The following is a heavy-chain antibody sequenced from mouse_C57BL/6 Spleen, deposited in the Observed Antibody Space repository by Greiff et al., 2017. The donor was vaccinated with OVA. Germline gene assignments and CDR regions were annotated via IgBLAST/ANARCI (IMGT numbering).Heavy chain of an antibody. D-gene: IGHD1-1*01. CDR2: IYPGDGDT. CDR3: APDYYGRGYFDY. Sequence: QVQLKQSGPELVKPGASVKISCKASGYAFSSSWMNWVKQRPGKGLEWIGRIYPGDGDTNDNGKFKGKATLTADKSSSTAYMQLSSLTSEDSAVYFCAPDYYGRGYFDYWGQGTTLTVSS. V-gene: IGHV1-82*01. J-gene: IGHJ2*01. CDR1: GYAFSSSW.